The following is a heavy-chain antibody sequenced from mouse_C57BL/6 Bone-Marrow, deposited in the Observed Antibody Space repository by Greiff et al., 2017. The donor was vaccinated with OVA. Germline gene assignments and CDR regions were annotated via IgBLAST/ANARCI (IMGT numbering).Heavy chain of an antibody. CDR3: ARRRGGLDY. Sequence: QVQLQQSGAELVRPGTSVKVSCKASGYAFTNYLIEWVKQRPGQGLEWIGVINPGSGGTNYNEKFKGKATLTADKSSSTAYMQLSSLTSEDSAVYFSARRRGGLDYWGQGTTLTVSS. CDR2: INPGSGGT. J-gene: IGHJ2*01. V-gene: IGHV1-54*01. CDR1: GYAFTNYL. D-gene: IGHD1-1*02.